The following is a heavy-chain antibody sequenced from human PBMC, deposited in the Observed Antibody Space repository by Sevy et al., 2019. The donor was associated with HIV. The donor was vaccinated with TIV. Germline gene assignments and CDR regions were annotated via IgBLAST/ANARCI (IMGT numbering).Heavy chain of an antibody. D-gene: IGHD3-3*01. CDR2: ISYDGSNK. J-gene: IGHJ3*02. CDR3: ARAYYDFWSGYFYDAFDI. Sequence: GGSLRLSCAASGFTFSSYGMHWVRQAPGKGLEWVAVISYDGSNKYYVDSVKGRFTISRDNSKNTLYLQMNSLRAEETAVYYCARAYYDFWSGYFYDAFDIWGQGTMVTVSS. V-gene: IGHV3-30*03. CDR1: GFTFSSYG.